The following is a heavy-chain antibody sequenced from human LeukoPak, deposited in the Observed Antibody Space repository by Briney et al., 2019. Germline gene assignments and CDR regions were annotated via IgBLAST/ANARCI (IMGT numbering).Heavy chain of an antibody. J-gene: IGHJ5*02. V-gene: IGHV3-48*02. CDR3: ARVVVGVTNRFDP. D-gene: IGHD2-15*01. CDR2: ISSSSTTI. Sequence: GGSLRLSCAASGFTFSSYSMNWVRQAPGKGLELVSYISSSSTTIYYADSVKGRFTISRDNAKNSLYLQMNSLRDEDTAVYYCARVVVGVTNRFDPWGQGTLVIVSS. CDR1: GFTFSSYS.